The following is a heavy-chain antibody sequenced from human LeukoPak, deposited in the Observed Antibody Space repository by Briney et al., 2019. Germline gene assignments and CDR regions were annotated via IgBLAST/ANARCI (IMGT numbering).Heavy chain of an antibody. D-gene: IGHD4/OR15-4a*01. V-gene: IGHV3-21*01. CDR3: ARSPRDYGGF. CDR2: ISSSSSYI. CDR1: GFTFSSYS. J-gene: IGHJ4*02. Sequence: GGSLRLSCAASGFTFSSYSMNWVRQAPGKGLEWVSSISSSSSYIYYAGSVKGRFTISRDNAKNSLYLQMSSLRAEDTAVYYCARSPRDYGGFWGQGTLVTVSS.